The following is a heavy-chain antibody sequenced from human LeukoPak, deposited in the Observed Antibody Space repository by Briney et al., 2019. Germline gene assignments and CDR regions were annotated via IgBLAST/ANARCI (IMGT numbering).Heavy chain of an antibody. CDR2: IRPETGEP. D-gene: IGHD3-10*01. J-gene: IGHJ4*02. CDR3: TTDSGRSYFYFNF. CDR1: GFGLSVLS. V-gene: IGHV1-24*01. Sequence: ASVKVSCKISGFGLSVLSIHWMRQAPGKGLEWVGGIRPETGEPIYAQKFQGRVTVTEDTVTDTGYMELRSLTSDDMAVYFCTTDSGRSYFYFNFWGQGTLVTVSS.